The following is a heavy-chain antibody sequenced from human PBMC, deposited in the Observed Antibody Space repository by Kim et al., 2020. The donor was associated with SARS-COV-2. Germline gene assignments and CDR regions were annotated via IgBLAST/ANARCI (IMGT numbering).Heavy chain of an antibody. CDR1: GGSISSSSYY. CDR2: IYYSGST. J-gene: IGHJ4*02. Sequence: SETLSLTCTVSGGSISSSSYYWGWIRQPPGKGLEWIGSIYYSGSTYYNPSLKSRVTISVDTSKNQFSLKLSSVTAADTAVYYCARPSFGGYVGYWGQGTLVTVSS. CDR3: ARPSFGGYVGY. V-gene: IGHV4-39*01. D-gene: IGHD5-12*01.